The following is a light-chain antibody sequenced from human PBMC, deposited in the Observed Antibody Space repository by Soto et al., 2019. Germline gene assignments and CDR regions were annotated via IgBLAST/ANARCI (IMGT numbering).Light chain of an antibody. CDR3: QHYNSYSEA. CDR2: DAS. Sequence: PVERATLSCRASQSVSSYLAWYQQKPGQAPRLLIYDASIRATGIPARFSGSGSGTEFTLTISSLQPDDFATYYCQHYNSYSEAFGQGTKVDIK. CDR1: QSVSSY. V-gene: IGKV3D-15*01. J-gene: IGKJ1*01.